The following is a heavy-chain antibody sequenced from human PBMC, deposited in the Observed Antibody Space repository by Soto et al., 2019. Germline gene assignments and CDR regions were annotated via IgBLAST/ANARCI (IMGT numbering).Heavy chain of an antibody. D-gene: IGHD2-21*01. J-gene: IGHJ4*02. Sequence: EVQLVESGGGLVQPGGSLRLSCGASGFTFSSYWMHWVRQAPGEGLVWVSRINSDGSTRSYADSVKGRFTISRVNAKNTLFLQMNSLRAEDTAVYYCARVAYGAYHFDSWGQGTLVT. CDR3: ARVAYGAYHFDS. CDR1: GFTFSSYW. CDR2: INSDGSTR. V-gene: IGHV3-74*01.